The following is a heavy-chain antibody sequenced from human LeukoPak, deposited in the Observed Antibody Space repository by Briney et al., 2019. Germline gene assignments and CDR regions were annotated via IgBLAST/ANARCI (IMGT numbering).Heavy chain of an antibody. CDR1: GFTFSNYD. CDR3: AKAAVPGSKYYFDY. J-gene: IGHJ4*01. D-gene: IGHD3-10*01. CDR2: ISGSGSNT. V-gene: IGHV3-23*01. Sequence: SGGSLRLSCAASGFTFSNYDMSWVRQAPGKGLEWVSGISGSGSNTYYADSVKGRFTISRHNSKNTLYLQMNTLRAEDTAVYYCAKAAVPGSKYYFDYWGQGTLVTVSS.